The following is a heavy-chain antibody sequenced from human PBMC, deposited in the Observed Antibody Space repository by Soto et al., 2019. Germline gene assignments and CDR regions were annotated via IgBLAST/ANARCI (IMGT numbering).Heavy chain of an antibody. V-gene: IGHV1-46*01. CDR1: GYIFTNYY. Sequence: ASVKVSCKASGYIFTNYYIHWVRQAPGQGLEWMGIINLSADRTSYAQKFQGRFTISVDTSKNQFSLKLSSVTAADTAVYYCARRERAAGTDWWFDPWGQGTLVTVSS. CDR2: INLSADRT. CDR3: ARRERAAGTDWWFDP. J-gene: IGHJ5*02. D-gene: IGHD6-13*01.